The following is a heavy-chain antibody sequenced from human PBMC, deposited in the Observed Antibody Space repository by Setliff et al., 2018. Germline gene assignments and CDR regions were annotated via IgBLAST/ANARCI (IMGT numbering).Heavy chain of an antibody. CDR3: ARATYSTGWYGGGGAYYYMDV. CDR2: ISPSGST. Sequence: SETLSLTCSVSGASITSGGFYWTWIRQPAGKGLEWIGHISPSGSTTYNPSVKSRVTISLDTSRKEFSLSLSSVTAADTAVYYCARATYSTGWYGGGGAYYYMDVWGKGTTVTVSS. V-gene: IGHV4-61*09. CDR1: GASITSGGFY. D-gene: IGHD6-19*01. J-gene: IGHJ6*03.